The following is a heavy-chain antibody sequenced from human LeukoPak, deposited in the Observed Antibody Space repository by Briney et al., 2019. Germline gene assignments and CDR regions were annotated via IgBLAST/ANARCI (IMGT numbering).Heavy chain of an antibody. D-gene: IGHD3-10*01. CDR1: GGSMSSYF. V-gene: IGHV4-4*07. Sequence: SSETLSLTCTVSGGSMSSYFWSWIRQPAGEGLEWIGRVYSSESTNYNPSLKSRVTMSVDTSKNQFSLRLSSMTAADTAVYYCARMVDDHILTFGMVRGKAHWGQGTLVTVSS. CDR3: ARMVDDHILTFGMVRGKAH. J-gene: IGHJ4*02. CDR2: VYSSEST.